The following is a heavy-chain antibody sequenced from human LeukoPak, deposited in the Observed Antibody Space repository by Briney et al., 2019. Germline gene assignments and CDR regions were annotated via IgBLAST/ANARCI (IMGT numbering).Heavy chain of an antibody. V-gene: IGHV3-30-3*01. CDR3: ARSYSYGPFDY. Sequence: GGSLRLSCAASGFTFSSYAMHWVRQAPGKGLEWVAVISYDGSNKYYADSVKGRFTISRDNSKNTLYLQMNSLRAEDTAVYYCARSYSYGPFDYWGQGTLVTVSS. CDR1: GFTFSSYA. D-gene: IGHD5-18*01. CDR2: ISYDGSNK. J-gene: IGHJ4*02.